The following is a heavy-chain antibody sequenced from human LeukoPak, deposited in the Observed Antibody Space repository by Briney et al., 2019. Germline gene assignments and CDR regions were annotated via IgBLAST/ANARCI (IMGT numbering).Heavy chain of an antibody. CDR2: ISYDGSNK. CDR1: GFTFSSYA. CDR3: ARERGDYYDSSGYYTSIGY. Sequence: GGSLRLSCAASGFTFSSYAMHWVRQAPGKGLEWVAVISYDGSNKYYADSVKGRFTISRDNSKNTLYLQMNSLRAEDTAVYYCARERGDYYDSSGYYTSIGYWGQGTLVTVSS. V-gene: IGHV3-30-3*01. J-gene: IGHJ4*02. D-gene: IGHD3-22*01.